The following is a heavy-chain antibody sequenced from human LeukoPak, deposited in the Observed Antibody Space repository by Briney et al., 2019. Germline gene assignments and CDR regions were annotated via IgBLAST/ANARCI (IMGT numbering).Heavy chain of an antibody. V-gene: IGHV4-34*01. J-gene: IGHJ6*03. CDR2: INHSGST. Sequence: SETLSLTCAVYGGSFSGYYWSWIRQPPGKGLEWIGEINHSGSTNYNPSLKSRVTISVDTSKNQFSLKLSPVTAADTAIYYCARDFSSSSTVYYYYYMDVWGKGTTVTVSS. CDR3: ARDFSSSSTVYYYYYMDV. D-gene: IGHD6-6*01. CDR1: GGSFSGYY.